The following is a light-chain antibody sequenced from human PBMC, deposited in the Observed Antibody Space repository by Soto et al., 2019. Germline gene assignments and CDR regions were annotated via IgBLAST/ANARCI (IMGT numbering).Light chain of an antibody. CDR3: CSYATISTYP. CDR2: EGS. J-gene: IGLJ1*01. Sequence: QSALTQPASVSGSPGQSITISCSGTSRDIGSYNLVSWYQQHPGQAPKLIIYEGSKRPSGVSARFSGSKSGNAASLTIVGFQADDEADYYCCSYATISTYPFGTGTKLTVL. CDR1: SRDIGSYNL. V-gene: IGLV2-23*01.